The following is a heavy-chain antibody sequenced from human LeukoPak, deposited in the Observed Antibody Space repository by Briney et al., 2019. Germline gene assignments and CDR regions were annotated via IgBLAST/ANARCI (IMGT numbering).Heavy chain of an antibody. J-gene: IGHJ5*02. CDR3: ASSGYGDYGAPA. D-gene: IGHD4-17*01. V-gene: IGHV1-46*01. Sequence: ASVKVSCKASGYTFTSYYMHWVRQAPGEGLEWMGIINPTGGSTSYAQKFQGRVTMTRDTSTSTVYMELSRLRSDDTAVYYCASSGYGDYGAPAWGQGTLVTVSS. CDR1: GYTFTSYY. CDR2: INPTGGST.